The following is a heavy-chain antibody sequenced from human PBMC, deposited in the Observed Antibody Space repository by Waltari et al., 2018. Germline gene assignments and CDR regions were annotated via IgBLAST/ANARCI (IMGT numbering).Heavy chain of an antibody. Sequence: EVQLLESGGGLVQPGGSLRLSCAASGFTFSSYAMSWVRQAPGKGLGWVSAMSGSGGSTDYADSVKGRFTISRDNSKNTLYLQMNSLRAEDTAVYYCAKRSPEDWYFDLWGRGTLVTVSS. V-gene: IGHV3-23*01. CDR3: AKRSPEDWYFDL. J-gene: IGHJ2*01. CDR1: GFTFSSYA. CDR2: MSGSGGST.